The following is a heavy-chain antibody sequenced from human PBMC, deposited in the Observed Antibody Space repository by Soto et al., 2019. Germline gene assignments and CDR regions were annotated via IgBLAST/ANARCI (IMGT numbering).Heavy chain of an antibody. Sequence: SETLALTCTVSGGSLSSGPYYWGWIRQPPGKGLEWIGNIFYRGNTYYNPSLTSRVTISVDTSKNQFSLKLNSVTAADTAVYYCALHQMANWGQGTLVTVSS. CDR3: ALHQMAN. D-gene: IGHD2-2*01. V-gene: IGHV4-39*01. J-gene: IGHJ4*02. CDR1: GGSLSSGPYY. CDR2: IFYRGNT.